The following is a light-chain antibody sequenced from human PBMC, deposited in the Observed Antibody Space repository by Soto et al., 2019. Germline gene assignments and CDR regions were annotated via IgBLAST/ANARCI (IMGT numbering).Light chain of an antibody. Sequence: EIVVTQSPATLSVSPGERATLSCRASQSVNTNFAWYQQKPGQAPRLLIYGASTRATGIPARFSGSGSGTEFTLSISSLQSEDFAVYYCQQYNNWPLTFGGGSMV. CDR2: GAS. J-gene: IGKJ4*01. CDR1: QSVNTN. CDR3: QQYNNWPLT. V-gene: IGKV3D-15*01.